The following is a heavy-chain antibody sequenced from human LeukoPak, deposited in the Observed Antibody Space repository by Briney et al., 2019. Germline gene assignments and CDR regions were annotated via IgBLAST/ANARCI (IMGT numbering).Heavy chain of an antibody. CDR1: GGSFSGYY. D-gene: IGHD5-24*01. Sequence: KPSETLSLTCAVYGGSFSGYYWSWIRQPPGKGLEGIGEINHSGSTNYNPSLKSRVTISVDTSKNQFSLKLSSVTAADTAVYYCARTREERDGYNNRNGYWREGTLVTVSS. J-gene: IGHJ4*02. CDR2: INHSGST. CDR3: ARTREERDGYNNRNGY. V-gene: IGHV4-34*01.